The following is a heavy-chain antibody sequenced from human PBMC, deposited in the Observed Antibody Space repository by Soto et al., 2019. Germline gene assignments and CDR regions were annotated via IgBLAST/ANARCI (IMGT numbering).Heavy chain of an antibody. J-gene: IGHJ6*02. D-gene: IGHD2-2*01. CDR1: GYTFTSYD. CDR2: MNPNSGNT. V-gene: IGHV1-8*01. Sequence: ASVKVSCKASGYTFTSYDINWVRQATGQGLEWMGWMNPNSGNTGYAQKFQGRVTMTRNTSISAAYMELSSLRSEDTAVYYCARYTNIVVVPAAIVGDGMDVWGQGTTVTVSS. CDR3: ARYTNIVVVPAAIVGDGMDV.